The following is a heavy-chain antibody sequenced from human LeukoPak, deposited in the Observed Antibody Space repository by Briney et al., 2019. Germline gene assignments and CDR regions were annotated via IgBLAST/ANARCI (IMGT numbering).Heavy chain of an antibody. J-gene: IGHJ4*02. V-gene: IGHV4-34*01. CDR2: INHSGRT. CDR3: AIPSPNCSGGSCYAY. CDR1: GGSFSGYY. D-gene: IGHD2-15*01. Sequence: PSETLSLTCDVYGGSFSGYYWTWTRQPPGKGLEWIGEINHSGRTNYNPSLKSRVTISVDTSQKQLFLKLTSVTAADTAMYYCAIPSPNCSGGSCYAYWGQGTLVTVSS.